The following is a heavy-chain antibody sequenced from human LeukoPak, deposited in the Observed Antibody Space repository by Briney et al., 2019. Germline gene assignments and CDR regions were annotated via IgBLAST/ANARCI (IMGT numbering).Heavy chain of an antibody. V-gene: IGHV3-11*04. CDR2: ISSSGSTI. Sequence: GGSLRLSCAASGFTFSDYYMSWIRQAPGKGLEWVSYISSSGSTIYYADSVKGRFTISRDNAKNSLYLQMNSLRAEDTAVYYCARDSSSWYPEYFQHWGQGTLVTVSS. CDR1: GFTFSDYY. CDR3: ARDSSSWYPEYFQH. J-gene: IGHJ1*01. D-gene: IGHD6-13*01.